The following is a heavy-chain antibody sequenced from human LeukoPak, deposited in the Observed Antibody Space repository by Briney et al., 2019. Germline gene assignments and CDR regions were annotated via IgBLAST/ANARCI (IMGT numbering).Heavy chain of an antibody. CDR3: ARPVLNDY. Sequence: SETLSLTCAVYGGSFSGYYWSWIRQPPGKGLEWIGEINHSGSTNYNPSLKSRVTISVDTSKNQFSLKLSSVTAADTAVYYCARPVLNDYWGQGTLVTVSS. J-gene: IGHJ4*02. CDR2: INHSGST. D-gene: IGHD4/OR15-4a*01. CDR1: GGSFSGYY. V-gene: IGHV4-34*01.